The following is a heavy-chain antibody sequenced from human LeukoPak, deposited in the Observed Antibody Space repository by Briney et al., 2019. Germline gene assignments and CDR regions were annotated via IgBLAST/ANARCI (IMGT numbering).Heavy chain of an antibody. CDR3: ARETRGALGSY. J-gene: IGHJ4*02. CDR1: VSTLRTHW. Sequence: GGSLRLSCAASVSTLRTHWMTWFRQIPGKGLEWVASLEQGGGAKYYVDSVKGRFTISRDNVDNSLYLQMNSLRAADTAVYYCARETRGALGSYWGQGTRVTVSS. V-gene: IGHV3-7*05. CDR2: LEQGGGAK. D-gene: IGHD1-26*01.